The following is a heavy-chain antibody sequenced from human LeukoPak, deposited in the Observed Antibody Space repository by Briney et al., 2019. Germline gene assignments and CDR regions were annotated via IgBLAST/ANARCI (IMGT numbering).Heavy chain of an antibody. CDR1: GGSISVVDYY. D-gene: IGHD2-2*01. CDR3: ARGAFMRGLYCSSTDCLPWFDS. Sequence: SQTLSLTCTVSGGSISVVDYYWSWLRQPPGKGLELIGYIFHSGSTSYNPSFESRLTISLDTSKNQFSLNLISVTAADTAVYYCARGAFMRGLYCSSTDCLPWFDSWGQGTLATVSS. J-gene: IGHJ5*01. CDR2: IFHSGST. V-gene: IGHV4-30-4*01.